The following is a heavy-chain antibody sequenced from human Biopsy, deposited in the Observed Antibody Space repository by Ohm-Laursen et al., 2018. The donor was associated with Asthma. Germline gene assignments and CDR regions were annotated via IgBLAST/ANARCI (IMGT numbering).Heavy chain of an antibody. CDR2: IYYTGSD. V-gene: IGHV4-61*01. J-gene: IGHJ4*02. Sequence: SETLSLTCTVSGGSVSTGSYYWSWIRQPPGKGLEWLGYIYYTGSDNYNPSLKSRVTISVDTSKNQFSLRLNSVTAADTAVYYCARASYDILTGYYNYFDYWGQGTLVTVSS. D-gene: IGHD3-9*01. CDR3: ARASYDILTGYYNYFDY. CDR1: GGSVSTGSYY.